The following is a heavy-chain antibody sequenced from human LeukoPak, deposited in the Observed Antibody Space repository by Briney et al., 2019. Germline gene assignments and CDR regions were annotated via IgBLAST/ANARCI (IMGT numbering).Heavy chain of an antibody. CDR1: GGSISSYY. Sequence: ASETLSLTCTVSGGSISSYYWSWVRQAPGKGLEWVSSISSSSSYIYYADSVKGRFTISRDNAKNSLYLQMNSLRAEDTAVYYCAGAPGGYYDFWSGRGGFDPWGQGTLVTVSS. V-gene: IGHV3-21*01. D-gene: IGHD3-3*01. CDR3: AGAPGGYYDFWSGRGGFDP. J-gene: IGHJ5*02. CDR2: ISSSSSYI.